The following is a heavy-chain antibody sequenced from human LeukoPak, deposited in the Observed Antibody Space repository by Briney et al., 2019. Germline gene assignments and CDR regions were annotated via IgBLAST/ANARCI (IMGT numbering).Heavy chain of an antibody. Sequence: SETLSLTCTVSGGFISSGDYYWSWIRQPPGKGLEWIGYIYYSGSTYYNPSLKSRVTISVDTSKNQFSLKQSSVTAADTAVYYCARLEVRGPYYYYGMDVWGKGTTVTVSS. D-gene: IGHD3-10*01. CDR1: GGFISSGDYY. J-gene: IGHJ6*04. V-gene: IGHV4-30-4*01. CDR3: ARLEVRGPYYYYGMDV. CDR2: IYYSGST.